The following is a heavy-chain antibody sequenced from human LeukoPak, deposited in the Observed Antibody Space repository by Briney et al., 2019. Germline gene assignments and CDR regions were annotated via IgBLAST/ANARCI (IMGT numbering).Heavy chain of an antibody. J-gene: IGHJ3*01. CDR3: AKDNNGAAAGIILGSFDL. V-gene: IGHV3-30*18. CDR2: ISYDGSNK. D-gene: IGHD6-13*01. CDR1: GFSFSSYG. Sequence: GRSLRLSCAASGFSFSSYGMHWVRQAPGKGLEWVAVISYDGSNKYYEDSVKGRFTISRDNSKNTLYLQMNSLRLEDTAVYYCAKDNNGAAAGIILGSFDLWGQGTMVTVSS.